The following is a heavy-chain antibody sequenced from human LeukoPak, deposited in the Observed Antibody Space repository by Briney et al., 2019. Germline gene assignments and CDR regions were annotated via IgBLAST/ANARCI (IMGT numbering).Heavy chain of an antibody. CDR3: ARAPYYDFWSGQNWFDP. CDR2: INPNSGGT. J-gene: IGHJ5*02. CDR1: GYTFTGYY. D-gene: IGHD3-3*01. Sequence: ASVKVPCKASGYTFTGYYMHWVRQAPGQGLEWMGWINPNSGGTNYAQKFQGRVTMTRDTSISTAYMELSRLRSDDTAVYYCARAPYYDFWSGQNWFDPWGQGTLVTVSS. V-gene: IGHV1-2*02.